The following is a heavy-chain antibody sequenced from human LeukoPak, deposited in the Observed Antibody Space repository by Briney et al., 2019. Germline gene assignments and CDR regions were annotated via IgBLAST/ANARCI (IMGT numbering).Heavy chain of an antibody. CDR3: ATGFNIVGAPFDY. J-gene: IGHJ4*02. CDR2: FDPEDGET. V-gene: IGHV1-24*01. CDR1: GYTLTELS. D-gene: IGHD1-26*01. Sequence: ASVKVSCKVSGYTLTELSMHWVRQAPGKGLEWMGGFDPEDGETVYAQKFQGRVTMTEDTSTDTACMELSSLRSEDTAVYYCATGFNIVGAPFDYWGQGTLVTVSS.